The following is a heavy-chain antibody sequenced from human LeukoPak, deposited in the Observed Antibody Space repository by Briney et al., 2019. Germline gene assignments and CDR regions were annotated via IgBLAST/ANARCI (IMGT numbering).Heavy chain of an antibody. CDR2: MHNSENA. D-gene: IGHD5-18*01. V-gene: IGHV4-34*09. J-gene: IGHJ4*02. Sequence: SETLSLTCAFYGGSFSGYFWSLIPQHPGKGLEWIGYMHNSENADYNPSLKSRVTISVDTSKNQISLKVNSVTAADTAVYYCARERGQLVDYWGQGTLVTVSS. CDR3: ARERGQLVDY. CDR1: GGSFSGYF.